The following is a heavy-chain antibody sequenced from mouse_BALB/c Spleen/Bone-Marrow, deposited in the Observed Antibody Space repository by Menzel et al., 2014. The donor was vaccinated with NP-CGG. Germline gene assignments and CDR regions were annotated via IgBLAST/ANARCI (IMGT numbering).Heavy chain of an antibody. J-gene: IGHJ1*01. CDR1: GYSITSDYA. CDR3: ARYDYDVGY. Sequence: EVKLMGTRPGLGKTSQSLILTCTFTGYSITSDYAWNWIRQFPGNQLEWRCYISYTGSTTYNPSLKSRISITRDTSKNQFFLQLNSVTTEATATYYCARYDYDVGY. CDR2: ISYTGST. D-gene: IGHD2-4*01. V-gene: IGHV3-2*02.